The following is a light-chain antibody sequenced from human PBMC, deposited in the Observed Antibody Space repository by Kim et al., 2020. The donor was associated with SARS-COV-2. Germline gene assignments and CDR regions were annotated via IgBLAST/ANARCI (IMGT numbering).Light chain of an antibody. CDR1: SSDVGSSNH. V-gene: IGLV2-23*02. CDR2: EVS. CDR3: LSYTSRITFI. J-gene: IGLJ1*01. Sequence: GQSITISCTGTSSDVGSSNHVSWYQQHPGKAPKLVIYEVSKRPSGVSSRFSASKSDNTASLTISGLQAEDEADYYCLSYTSRITFIFGTGTKVTVL.